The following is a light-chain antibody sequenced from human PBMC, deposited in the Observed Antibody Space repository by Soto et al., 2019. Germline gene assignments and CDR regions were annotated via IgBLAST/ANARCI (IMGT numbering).Light chain of an antibody. Sequence: ELGLTPSPRRLSLSPGERATLSCRASQSVSSNFLAWYQQKPGQAPRLLIYGASSRASGIPDRFSGSGSGTDFTLTISRLEPEDFAVYYCQQYGSSPPCTFGQGTMADIK. J-gene: IGKJ1*01. CDR3: QQYGSSPPCT. CDR1: QSVSSNF. CDR2: GAS. V-gene: IGKV3-20*01.